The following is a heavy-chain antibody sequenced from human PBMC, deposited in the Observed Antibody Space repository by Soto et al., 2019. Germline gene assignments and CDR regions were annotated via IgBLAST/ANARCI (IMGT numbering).Heavy chain of an antibody. J-gene: IGHJ4*02. CDR3: ARNIGDSSGWYYLDY. V-gene: IGHV3-33*02. CDR2: IWYDGGNK. CDR1: GFTFRSYG. Sequence: LRLSCAAYGFTFRSYGMHWVRQAPGKGLEWVAFIWYDGGNKYYADFEKGRFTISRDNSRNTLFLQMNSLRAEDTAVYYCARNIGDSSGWYYLDYWGQGTLVTVSS. D-gene: IGHD6-19*01.